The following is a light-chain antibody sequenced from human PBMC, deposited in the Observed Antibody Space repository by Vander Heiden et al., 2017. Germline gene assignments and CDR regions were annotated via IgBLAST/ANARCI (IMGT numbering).Light chain of an antibody. CDR1: QTVLYSSNNRNY. Sequence: DIVMTQSPDSLAGSLGERATINCKSSQTVLYSSNNRNYLAWYQQKPGQPPELLIYWASTRESGVPGRFSGSGSGTDFTLTISNLQAEDVAVYYCQQYYSTPLTFGGGTKVEIK. V-gene: IGKV4-1*01. CDR3: QQYYSTPLT. J-gene: IGKJ4*01. CDR2: WAS.